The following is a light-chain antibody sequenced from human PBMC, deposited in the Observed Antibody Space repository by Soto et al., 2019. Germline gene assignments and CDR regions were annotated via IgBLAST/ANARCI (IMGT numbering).Light chain of an antibody. CDR2: GAS. J-gene: IGKJ4*01. CDR3: QQYADSPLT. V-gene: IGKV3-20*01. CDR1: QSVGRNY. Sequence: EIVLTQSPGTLSLSPGERATLSCRASQSVGRNYLAWYQQKPGQAPRLLIYGASSRATGIPDRFSGRGSGTDFTLTISRLEPEDVAVFYCQQYADSPLTFGGGTKVEIK.